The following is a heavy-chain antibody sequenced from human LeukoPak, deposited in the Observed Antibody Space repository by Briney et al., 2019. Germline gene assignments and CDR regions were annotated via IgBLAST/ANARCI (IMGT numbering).Heavy chain of an antibody. Sequence: GGSLRLSCAASGFTFSNSWMHWVRQAPGKGLVWVSRIDNSGSITNYADSVKGRFTISRDNAKSTLYLQMSSLRAEDTAVYYCSRDLGVTNWFDPWGQGTLVT. V-gene: IGHV3-74*01. D-gene: IGHD2-21*02. CDR2: IDNSGSIT. CDR3: SRDLGVTNWFDP. J-gene: IGHJ5*02. CDR1: GFTFSNSW.